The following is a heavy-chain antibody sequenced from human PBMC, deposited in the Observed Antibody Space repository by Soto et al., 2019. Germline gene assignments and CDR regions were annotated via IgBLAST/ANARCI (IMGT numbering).Heavy chain of an antibody. V-gene: IGHV1-2*02. CDR3: ARDLSPVEENTWFGP. Sequence: GASVKVSCKASGYTFTGYYMHWVRQTPGQGLEWMGWINPNSGGTNYAQKFQGRVTMTRDTSISTAYMELSRLRSDDTAVYYCARDLSPVEENTWFGPWGQGTLGTVSS. CDR2: INPNSGGT. CDR1: GYTFTGYY. J-gene: IGHJ5*02. D-gene: IGHD2-2*01.